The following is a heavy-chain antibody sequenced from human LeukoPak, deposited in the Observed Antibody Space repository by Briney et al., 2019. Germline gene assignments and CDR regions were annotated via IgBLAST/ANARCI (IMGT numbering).Heavy chain of an antibody. J-gene: IGHJ4*02. Sequence: ASVKVSCKASGYTFTGYYMHWVRQAPGQGLEWMGWINPNSGGTNYAQKFQGRVTMTRDASISTAYMELSRLRPDDTAVYCCATYYYDSSGYRDYFDYWGQGTLVTVSS. CDR1: GYTFTGYY. V-gene: IGHV1-2*02. D-gene: IGHD3-22*01. CDR3: ATYYYDSSGYRDYFDY. CDR2: INPNSGGT.